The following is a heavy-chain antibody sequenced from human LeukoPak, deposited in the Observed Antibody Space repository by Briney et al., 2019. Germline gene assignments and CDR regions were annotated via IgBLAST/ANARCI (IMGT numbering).Heavy chain of an antibody. J-gene: IGHJ4*02. V-gene: IGHV3-21*04. CDR2: IDSTSAYI. Sequence: GGSLRLSCAASGFTFSSYSINWVRQAPGKGLEWVSSIDSTSAYIFYADAVKGRFTISRDNAKDSLDLQMSSLRVESMAAYYEARLDYCSSASCRNLYYFVSWGQGTLVTVSS. CDR1: GFTFSSYS. CDR3: ARLDYCSSASCRNLYYFVS. D-gene: IGHD2-2*01.